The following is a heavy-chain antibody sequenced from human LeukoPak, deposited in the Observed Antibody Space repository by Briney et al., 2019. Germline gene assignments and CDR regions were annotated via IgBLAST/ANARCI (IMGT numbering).Heavy chain of an antibody. CDR3: ARDPRTVRI. D-gene: IGHD1-1*01. V-gene: IGHV3-11*04. Sequence: GGSLRLSCAASGFTFSDNYMTWVRQAPGKVLEWLSYISGNGGVIQYADSVKGRFTISRDNAKNLLYLQMDSLRVEDTAIYYCARDPRTVRIWGQGTLVTVSS. J-gene: IGHJ4*02. CDR2: ISGNGGVI. CDR1: GFTFSDNY.